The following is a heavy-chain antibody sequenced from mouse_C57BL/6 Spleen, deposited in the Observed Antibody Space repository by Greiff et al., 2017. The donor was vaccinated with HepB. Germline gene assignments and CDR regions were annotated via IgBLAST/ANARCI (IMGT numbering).Heavy chain of an antibody. Sequence: QVQLQQSGPELVKPGASVKISCKASGYAFSSSWMNWVKQRPGKGLEWIGRLYPGDGDTNYNGKFKGKATLTADKSSSTAYMQLSSLTSEDSAVSFCARSKGYYGSSYDAMDYWGQGTSVTVSS. CDR2: LYPGDGDT. CDR1: GYAFSSSW. D-gene: IGHD1-1*01. J-gene: IGHJ4*01. V-gene: IGHV1-82*01. CDR3: ARSKGYYGSSYDAMDY.